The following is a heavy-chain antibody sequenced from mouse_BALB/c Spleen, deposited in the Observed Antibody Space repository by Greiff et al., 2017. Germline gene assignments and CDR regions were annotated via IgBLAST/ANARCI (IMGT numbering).Heavy chain of an antibody. V-gene: IGHV3-6*02. D-gene: IGHD2-1*01. Sequence: EVKLMESGPGLVKPSQSLSLTCSVTGYSITSGYYWNWIRQFPGNKLEWMGYISYDGSNNNNPSLKNRISITRDTSKKHFFLKLNSVTTEETATYYCACYGNSWFAYWGQGTLVTVSA. CDR3: ACYGNSWFAY. J-gene: IGHJ3*01. CDR2: ISYDGSN. CDR1: GYSITSGYY.